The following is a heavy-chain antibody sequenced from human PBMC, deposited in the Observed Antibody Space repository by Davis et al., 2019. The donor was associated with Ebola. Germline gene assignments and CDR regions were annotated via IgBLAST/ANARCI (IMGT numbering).Heavy chain of an antibody. V-gene: IGHV3-30*04. J-gene: IGHJ6*02. CDR1: GFTFSSYA. D-gene: IGHD6-13*01. Sequence: GGSLRLSCAASGFTFSSYAMHWVRQAPGKGLEWVAVISYDGSNKYYADSVKGRFTISRDNSKNTLYLQMNSLRAEDTAVYYCARDGGFAAAGYYYYYGMDVWGQGTTVTVSS. CDR2: ISYDGSNK. CDR3: ARDGGFAAAGYYYYYGMDV.